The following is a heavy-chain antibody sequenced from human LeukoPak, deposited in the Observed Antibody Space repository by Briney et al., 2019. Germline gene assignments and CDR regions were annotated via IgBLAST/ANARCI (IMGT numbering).Heavy chain of an antibody. V-gene: IGHV4-61*02. CDR2: IFTSGST. D-gene: IGHD1-26*01. J-gene: IGHJ4*02. CDR3: AREVQLRYSGSYLDY. Sequence: TLSLTCTVSDDSISSSISSYNWAWIRQPAGKGLEWIGLIFTSGSTNYNPSLKSRVTMSVDTSKNQFSLKLSSVTAADTAVYYCAREVQLRYSGSYLDYWGQGTLVTVSS. CDR1: DDSISSSISSYN.